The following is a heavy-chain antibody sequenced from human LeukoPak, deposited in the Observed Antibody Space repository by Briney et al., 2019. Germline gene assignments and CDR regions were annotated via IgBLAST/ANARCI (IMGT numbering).Heavy chain of an antibody. V-gene: IGHV3-49*04. J-gene: IGHJ6*03. Sequence: PGGSLRLSCSASGFTFGDYDVTWVRQAPGKGLRWVGFIRSKAYGGTTEYAASVQGRFTISRDDSKSIAYLQMNSLKTEDTAVYYCTRVYNWNYYYYMDVWGKGTTVTVSS. D-gene: IGHD1-20*01. CDR3: TRVYNWNYYYYMDV. CDR2: IRSKAYGGTT. CDR1: GFTFGDYD.